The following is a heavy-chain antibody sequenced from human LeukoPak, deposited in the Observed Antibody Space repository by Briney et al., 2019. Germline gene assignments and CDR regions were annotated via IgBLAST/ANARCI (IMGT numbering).Heavy chain of an antibody. V-gene: IGHV4-39*01. CDR3: XXXPVVAXXXXYFDY. J-gene: IGHJ4*02. D-gene: IGHD2-15*01. CDR1: GGSISSSSYY. CDR2: IYYSGST. Sequence: SETLSLTCTVSGGSISSSSYYWGWIRQPPGKGLEWIXSIYYSGSTYYNPXLKSRVTISVDTSKNQFSLKLSSVTAADTAVYXXXXXPVVAXXXXYFDYWGQGTLVTVSS.